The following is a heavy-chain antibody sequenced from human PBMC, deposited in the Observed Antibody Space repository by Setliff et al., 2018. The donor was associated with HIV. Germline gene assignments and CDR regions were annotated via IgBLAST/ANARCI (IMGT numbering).Heavy chain of an antibody. J-gene: IGHJ5*02. CDR2: FYYSWNT. D-gene: IGHD3-3*01. CDR3: ARVPSAGVRGRPDLYHWFDP. V-gene: IGHV4-39*01. Sequence: SETLSLTCTVSGASIGRRSDCWGWIRQPPGKGLEWIGSFYYSWNTYYNPSLKSRVTISVDTSKNQFSLKLSSVTAADTAVYYCARVPSAGVRGRPDLYHWFDPWGQGTLVTVSS. CDR1: GASIGRRSDC.